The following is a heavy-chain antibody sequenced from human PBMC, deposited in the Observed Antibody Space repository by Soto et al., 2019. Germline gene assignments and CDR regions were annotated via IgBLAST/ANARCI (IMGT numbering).Heavy chain of an antibody. CDR3: ARLSILATVTTPFDY. Sequence: GESLKISCKGSGYSFTGYWVGWVRQMSGKGLEWMGIIYPGDSDTRYSPSFQGQVTISADTSVSTAYLQWSSLKASDTAIYYCARLSILATVTTPFDYWGQGTLVTVSS. D-gene: IGHD4-17*01. J-gene: IGHJ4*02. CDR1: GYSFTGYW. CDR2: IYPGDSDT. V-gene: IGHV5-51*01.